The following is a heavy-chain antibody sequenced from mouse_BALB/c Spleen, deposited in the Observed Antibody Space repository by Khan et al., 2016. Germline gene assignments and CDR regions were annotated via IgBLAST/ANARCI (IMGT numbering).Heavy chain of an antibody. CDR3: ARQNYGSSYDYWYFDV. D-gene: IGHD1-1*01. CDR1: GYTFTTAG. Sequence: QVQLQQSGPELKKPGETVRISCKASGYTFTTAGMQWVQKMPGKGLQWIGWINTHYGVPKYAEDFKGRFAFSLEPSASTAYLQISNLKKEDTASYFCARQNYGSSYDYWYFDVWGAGTTVTVSS. V-gene: IGHV9-4*02. J-gene: IGHJ1*01. CDR2: INTHYGVP.